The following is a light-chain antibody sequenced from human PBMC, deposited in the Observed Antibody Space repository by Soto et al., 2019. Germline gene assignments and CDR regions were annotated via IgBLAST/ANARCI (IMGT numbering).Light chain of an antibody. J-gene: IGKJ4*01. CDR1: QGISSR. V-gene: IGKV1-12*01. CDR3: QQANILPPI. Sequence: IEMTQSPSSVSASVGDRVTITCRASQGISSRLAWYQQKPGKAPNLLIYSASTLQSGVPYTFSGRGSGTDFTLTISSLQPEDFATYYCQQANILPPIFGGGTKVE. CDR2: SAS.